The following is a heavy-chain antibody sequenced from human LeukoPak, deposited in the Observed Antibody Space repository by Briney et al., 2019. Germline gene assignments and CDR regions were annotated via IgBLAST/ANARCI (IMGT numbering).Heavy chain of an antibody. V-gene: IGHV3-20*04. CDR3: ARVVSIRITFGGVIVTYNWFDP. CDR2: INWNGGST. CDR1: GFTFDDYG. J-gene: IGHJ5*02. Sequence: GGSLRLSCAASGFTFDDYGMSWVRQAPGKGLEWVSGINWNGGSTGYADSVKGRFTISRDNAKNSLYLQMNSLRAEDTALYYCARVVSIRITFGGVIVTYNWFDPWGQGTLVTVSS. D-gene: IGHD3-16*02.